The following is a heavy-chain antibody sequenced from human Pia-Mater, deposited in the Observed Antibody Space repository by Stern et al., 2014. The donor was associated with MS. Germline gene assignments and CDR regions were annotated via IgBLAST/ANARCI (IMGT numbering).Heavy chain of an antibody. D-gene: IGHD3-10*01. CDR2: IYPGDSDT. Sequence: EVQLVESGAEVKKPGESLKISCKGSGYSFTSYWIGWVRQMPGKGLEWMGIIYPGDSDTRYSPSFQGQVPISADKSISTAYLQWSSLKASDTAMYYCARQGGPGYYGSGSRDYWGQGTLVTVSS. V-gene: IGHV5-51*01. J-gene: IGHJ4*02. CDR1: GYSFTSYW. CDR3: ARQGGPGYYGSGSRDY.